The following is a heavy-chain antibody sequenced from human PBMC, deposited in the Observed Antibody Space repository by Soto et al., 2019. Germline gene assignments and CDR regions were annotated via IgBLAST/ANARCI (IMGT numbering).Heavy chain of an antibody. CDR2: IYYSGST. CDR1: CGSISSSSYY. V-gene: IGHV4-39*01. J-gene: IGHJ5*02. Sequence: SETLSLTCTVSCGSISSSSYYWGWILQPPGKGLEWIGSIYYSGSTYYNPSLKSRVTISVDTSKNQFSLKLSSVTDADTAVYYCARQAPWGQWLDQNWFDPWCQGTLITVSS. D-gene: IGHD6-19*01. CDR3: ARQAPWGQWLDQNWFDP.